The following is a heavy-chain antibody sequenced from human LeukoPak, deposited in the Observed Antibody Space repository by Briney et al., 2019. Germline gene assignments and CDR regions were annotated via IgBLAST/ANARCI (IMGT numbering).Heavy chain of an antibody. J-gene: IGHJ5*02. CDR3: ARDRVAVVPGVIVGRPGP. CDR1: GYTFTSYG. Sequence: GASVKVSCKTTGYTFTSYGISWVRQAPGQGLEWMGWISGHNDKTKYAEKFQGRVAMTTDTSTNTAYMELRSLRSDDTAVYYCARDRVAVVPGVIVGRPGPWGQRAPVTVSS. V-gene: IGHV1-18*01. CDR2: ISGHNDKT. D-gene: IGHD2-2*01.